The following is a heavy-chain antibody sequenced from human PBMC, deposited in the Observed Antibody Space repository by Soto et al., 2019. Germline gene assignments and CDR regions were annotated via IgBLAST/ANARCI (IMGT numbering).Heavy chain of an antibody. V-gene: IGHV3-33*01. CDR2: IWYDGSNK. Sequence: QVQLVESGGGVVQPGRSLRLSCAASGFTFSSYGMHWVRQAPGKGLEWVAVIWYDGSNKYYADSVKGRFTISRDNSKNTLYRQMNSLRAEDTAVYYCARGSSGWPYYFDYWGQGTLVTVSS. CDR3: ARGSSGWPYYFDY. CDR1: GFTFSSYG. J-gene: IGHJ4*02. D-gene: IGHD6-19*01.